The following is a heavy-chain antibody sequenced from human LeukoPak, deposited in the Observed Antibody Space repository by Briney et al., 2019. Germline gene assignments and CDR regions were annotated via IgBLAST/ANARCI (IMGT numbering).Heavy chain of an antibody. CDR1: GYTFTSYD. CDR2: MNPNSGNT. V-gene: IGHV1-8*03. CDR3: ARSGVQVGTMTYLRGNWFDP. D-gene: IGHD3-22*01. J-gene: IGHJ5*02. Sequence: GASVKVSCKASGYTFTSYDINWVRQATGQGLEWMGWMNPNSGNTGYAQKFQGRVTITRNTSISTAYMELSSLRSEDTAVYYCARSGVQVGTMTYLRGNWFDPWGQGTLVTVSS.